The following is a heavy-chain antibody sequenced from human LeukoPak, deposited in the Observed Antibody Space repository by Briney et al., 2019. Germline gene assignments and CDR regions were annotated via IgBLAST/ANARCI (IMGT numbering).Heavy chain of an antibody. CDR3: ATGALSGIAVAVYLDY. V-gene: IGHV1-24*01. D-gene: IGHD6-19*01. Sequence: GASVKVSCKVSGYTLTELSMHWVRQAPGKGLEWMGGFDPEDGETIYAQKFQGRVTMTEDTSTDTAYMELSSLRSEDTAVYYCATGALSGIAVAVYLDYWGQGTLVTVSS. CDR2: FDPEDGET. J-gene: IGHJ4*02. CDR1: GYTLTELS.